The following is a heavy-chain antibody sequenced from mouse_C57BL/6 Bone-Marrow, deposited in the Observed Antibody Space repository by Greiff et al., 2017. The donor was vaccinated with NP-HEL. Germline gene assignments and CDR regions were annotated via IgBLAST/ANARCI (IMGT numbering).Heavy chain of an antibody. V-gene: IGHV1-82*01. CDR1: GYAFSSSW. Sequence: QVQLQQSGPELVKPGASVKISCKASGYAFSSSWMNWVKQRPGKGLEWIGRIYPGDGDTNYNGKFKGKATLTADKSSSTAYMQLSSLTSEDYAFYFCARSAYYSNYDYWGQGTTLTVSS. CDR3: ARSAYYSNYDY. CDR2: IYPGDGDT. D-gene: IGHD2-5*01. J-gene: IGHJ2*01.